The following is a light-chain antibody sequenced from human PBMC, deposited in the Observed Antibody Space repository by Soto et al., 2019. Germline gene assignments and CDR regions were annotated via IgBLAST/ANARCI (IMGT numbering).Light chain of an antibody. J-gene: IGKJ4*01. Sequence: DIQMTQSPSSVSASVGDRVTITCRASQGISSWLVWYQQRPDKAPKPLIYGASSLHNGVPSRFSGSGSGTDFTLTISSLQPEDLGTYYCQQYYSYPLTFGGGTKVEIK. CDR2: GAS. CDR3: QQYYSYPLT. V-gene: IGKV1D-16*01. CDR1: QGISSW.